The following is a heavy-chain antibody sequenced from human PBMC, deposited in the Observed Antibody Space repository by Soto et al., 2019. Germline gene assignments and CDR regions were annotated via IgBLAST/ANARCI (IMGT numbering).Heavy chain of an antibody. V-gene: IGHV4-34*01. CDR1: GGSFSGYY. D-gene: IGHD5-12*01. CDR3: ARLVATRYYYYYYGMDV. CDR2: INHSGST. J-gene: IGHJ6*02. Sequence: KTSETLSLTCAVYGGSFSGYYWSWIRQPPGKGLEWIGEINHSGSTNYNPSLKSRVTISVDTSKNQFSLKLSSVTAADTAVYYCARLVATRYYYYYYGMDVWGQGTTVTVSS.